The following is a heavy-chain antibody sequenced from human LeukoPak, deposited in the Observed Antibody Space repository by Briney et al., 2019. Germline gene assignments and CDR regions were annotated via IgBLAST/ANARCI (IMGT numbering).Heavy chain of an antibody. D-gene: IGHD2-15*01. Sequence: SETLSLTCTVSGVSISSGGYYWSWIRQHPGKGLEWIGYIFFSGSTYYNPSLESRVNISVDTSENQFSLEVTSVTAADTAVYYCARVVAGLAALDVWGQGTVVTVSS. J-gene: IGHJ3*01. CDR1: GVSISSGGYY. CDR3: ARVVAGLAALDV. CDR2: IFFSGST. V-gene: IGHV4-31*03.